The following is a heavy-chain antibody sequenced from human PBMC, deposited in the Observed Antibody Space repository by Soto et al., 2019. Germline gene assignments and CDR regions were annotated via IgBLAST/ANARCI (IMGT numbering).Heavy chain of an antibody. CDR1: GGTFSSYA. V-gene: IGHV1-69*13. D-gene: IGHD3-3*01. Sequence: SVKVSCKASGGTFSSYAISWVRQAPGQGLEWMGGIIPIFGTANYAQKFRGRVTITADESTSTAYMELSSLRSEDTAVYYCASSPLQDLRFLEWYRSDYWGQGTLVTVSS. CDR2: IIPIFGTA. CDR3: ASSPLQDLRFLEWYRSDY. J-gene: IGHJ4*02.